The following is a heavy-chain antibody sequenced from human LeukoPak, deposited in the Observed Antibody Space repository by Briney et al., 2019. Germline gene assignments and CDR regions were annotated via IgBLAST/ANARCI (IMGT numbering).Heavy chain of an antibody. CDR1: GFTFSSFG. J-gene: IGHJ4*02. CDR3: AKDKESGNYFDY. V-gene: IGHV3-30*02. CDR2: IRFDGTNK. Sequence: GGSLRLSCAASGFTFSSFGMHWVRQAPGKGLEWMAFIRFDGTNKKYADSVKGRFTISRDTSKNTLYLQMNGLRAEDTAVYYCAKDKESGNYFDYWGQGTLVTVFS.